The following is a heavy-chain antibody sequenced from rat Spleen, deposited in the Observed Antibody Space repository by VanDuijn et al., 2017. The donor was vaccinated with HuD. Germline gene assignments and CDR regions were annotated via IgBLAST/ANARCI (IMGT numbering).Heavy chain of an antibody. V-gene: IGHV5-20*01. CDR2: ISYDGSST. Sequence: EVQLVESGGGLVQPGRSLKLSCAASGFTFSNYDMAWVRQAPTKGLEWVASISYDGSSTYYRDSVKGRFTISRDNAKSTLYLQMDSLRSEDTATYYCTAIAASYWYFDFWGPGTMVTVSS. CDR1: GFTFSNYD. J-gene: IGHJ1*01. CDR3: TAIAASYWYFDF. D-gene: IGHD1-2*01.